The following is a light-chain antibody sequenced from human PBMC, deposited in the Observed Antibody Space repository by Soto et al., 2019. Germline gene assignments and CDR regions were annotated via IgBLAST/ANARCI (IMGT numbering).Light chain of an antibody. CDR3: QQYSSFSPET. J-gene: IGKJ1*01. CDR1: QSISPW. CDR2: DAS. Sequence: DIQMTQSPSTLSASVGDRVTITCRASQSISPWLAWYQQKPGKAPKLLIFDASNLESGVPSRFSGSGSGTEFTLTISSLQPDDFATYYCQQYSSFSPETFGQGTKVDIK. V-gene: IGKV1-5*01.